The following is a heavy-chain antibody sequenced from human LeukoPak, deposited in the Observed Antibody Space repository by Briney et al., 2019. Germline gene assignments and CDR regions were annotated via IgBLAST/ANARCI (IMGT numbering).Heavy chain of an antibody. J-gene: IGHJ5*02. V-gene: IGHV1-2*06. CDR2: INPNSGGT. CDR3: ATEVRFLEWLLAGWFDP. CDR1: GYTFTGYY. D-gene: IGHD3-3*01. Sequence: ASVKVSCKASGYTFTGYYMHWVRQAPGQGLEWMGRINPNSGGTNYAQKFQGRVTMTRDTSISTAYMELSRLRSDDTAVYYCATEVRFLEWLLAGWFDPWGQGTLVTVSS.